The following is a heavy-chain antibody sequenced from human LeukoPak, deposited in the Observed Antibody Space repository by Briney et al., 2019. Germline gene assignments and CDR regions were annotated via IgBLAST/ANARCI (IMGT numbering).Heavy chain of an antibody. D-gene: IGHD1-1*01. J-gene: IGHJ4*02. V-gene: IGHV3-48*01. Sequence: GGSLRLSCAASGFTFNDYPMNWVRRTPGKGLEWISYINHNSASTYYADSAKGRFTISRDNAKNSLHLQMNSLRAEDTAVYYCVKDNDWAFDFWGQGTLVTVS. CDR3: VKDNDWAFDF. CDR1: GFTFNDYP. CDR2: INHNSAST.